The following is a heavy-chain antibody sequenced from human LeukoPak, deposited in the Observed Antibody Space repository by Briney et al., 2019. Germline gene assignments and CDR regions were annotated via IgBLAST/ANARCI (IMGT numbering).Heavy chain of an antibody. CDR2: ISGYNGNT. Sequence: ASVKVSCKASGYVFSTYGISWVRQAPEQGLEWMGFISGYNGNTNYAQKLQGRVTMTTDTSTSTAYMELRSLRSDDTAVYYCARRRSEEFDFDCWGQGTLVTVSS. D-gene: IGHD6-19*01. V-gene: IGHV1-18*01. CDR3: ARRRSEEFDFDC. CDR1: GYVFSTYG. J-gene: IGHJ4*02.